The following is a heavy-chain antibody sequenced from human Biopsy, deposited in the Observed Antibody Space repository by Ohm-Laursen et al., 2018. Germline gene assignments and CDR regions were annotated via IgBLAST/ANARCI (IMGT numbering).Heavy chain of an antibody. D-gene: IGHD1-1*01. J-gene: IGHJ6*02. Sequence: VASVKVSCKPSGYTFTSYGISWVRQAPGQGLEWMGWINTENGNTIYAQNLQGRVTMTADTSTSTAYMEVTSLRSDDTAVYYCARAKLEPVYYYYGMDVWGQGTTVTVSS. V-gene: IGHV1-18*01. CDR2: INTENGNT. CDR3: ARAKLEPVYYYYGMDV. CDR1: GYTFTSYG.